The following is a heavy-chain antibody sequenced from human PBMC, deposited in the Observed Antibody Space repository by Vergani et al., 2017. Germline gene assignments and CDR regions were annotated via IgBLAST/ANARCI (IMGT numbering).Heavy chain of an antibody. V-gene: IGHV3-23*04. Sequence: EVQLVESGGGLVKPGGSLRLSCAASGFTFSSYAMSWVRQAPGKGLEWVSAISGSGGSTYYADSVKGRFTISRDTSKNTLYLQMNSLRAEDTAVYYCAKSPSYYYDSSGGGYFDYWGQGTLVTVSS. D-gene: IGHD3-22*01. J-gene: IGHJ4*02. CDR3: AKSPSYYYDSSGGGYFDY. CDR1: GFTFSSYA. CDR2: ISGSGGST.